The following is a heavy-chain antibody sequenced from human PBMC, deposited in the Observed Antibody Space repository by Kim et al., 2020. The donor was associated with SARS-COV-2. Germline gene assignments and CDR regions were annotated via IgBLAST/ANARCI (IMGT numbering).Heavy chain of an antibody. J-gene: IGHJ6*02. D-gene: IGHD1-26*01. CDR1: GYTFTSYY. Sequence: ASVKVSCKASGYTFTSYYMHWVRQAPGQGLEWMGIINPSGGSTSYAQKFQGRVTMTRDTSTSTVYMELSSLRSEDTAVYYCARDRDSGSPGGYGMDVWGQGTTVTVSS. V-gene: IGHV1-46*01. CDR2: INPSGGST. CDR3: ARDRDSGSPGGYGMDV.